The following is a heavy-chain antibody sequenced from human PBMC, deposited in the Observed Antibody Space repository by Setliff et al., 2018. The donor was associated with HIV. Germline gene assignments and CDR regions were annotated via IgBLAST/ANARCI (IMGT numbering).Heavy chain of an antibody. CDR1: GGSLSGYY. CDR2: INPTVNT. CDR3: ARGLFYSSSYYAY. J-gene: IGHJ4*03. D-gene: IGHD3-10*01. V-gene: IGHV4-34*01. Sequence: SETLSLTCAVSGGSLSGYYWTWIRQPPGKGLEWIGEINPTVNTNYNPSLKSRVIISVDTSQNEFSLKLNSVTAADTAVYFCARGLFYSSSYYAYWGQGALVTSPQ.